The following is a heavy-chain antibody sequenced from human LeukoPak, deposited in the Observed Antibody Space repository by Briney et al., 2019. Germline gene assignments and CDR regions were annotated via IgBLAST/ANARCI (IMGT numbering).Heavy chain of an antibody. J-gene: IGHJ4*02. CDR2: IKQDGSEK. D-gene: IGHD6-13*01. CDR3: AREGTHSSSWYEGPDY. Sequence: GGSLRLSCAASGFTFSSYWMSWVRQAPGKGLEWVANIKQDGSEKYYVDSVKGRFTISRDNAKNSLYLQINSLRAEDTAVYYCAREGTHSSSWYEGPDYWGQGTLVTVSS. CDR1: GFTFSSYW. V-gene: IGHV3-7*01.